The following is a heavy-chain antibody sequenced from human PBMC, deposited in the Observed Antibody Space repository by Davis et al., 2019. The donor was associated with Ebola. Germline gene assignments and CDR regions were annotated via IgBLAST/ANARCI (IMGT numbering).Heavy chain of an antibody. V-gene: IGHV3-21*01. CDR3: ARGIAAALYYFDY. Sequence: GESLKISCAASGFTFSSYSMNWVRQAPGKGLEWVSSISSSSSYIYYADSVKGRFTISRDNAKNSLYLQVNSLRAEDTAVYYCARGIAAALYYFDYWGQGTLVTVSS. J-gene: IGHJ4*02. CDR1: GFTFSSYS. D-gene: IGHD6-13*01. CDR2: ISSSSSYI.